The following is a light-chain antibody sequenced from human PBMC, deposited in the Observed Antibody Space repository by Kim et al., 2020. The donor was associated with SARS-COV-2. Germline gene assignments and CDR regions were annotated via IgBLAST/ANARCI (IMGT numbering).Light chain of an antibody. Sequence: EIVLTQSPGILSLSPVETATLSCRASQSVSNNYLAWYQQRVGQPPRLLIYDASRRASGIPDRFSGSGSGTDFTLTVSRLEPEDFAVYYCHQCGTSPPTFGQGTKVDIK. CDR3: HQCGTSPPT. CDR1: QSVSNNY. J-gene: IGKJ1*01. CDR2: DAS. V-gene: IGKV3-20*01.